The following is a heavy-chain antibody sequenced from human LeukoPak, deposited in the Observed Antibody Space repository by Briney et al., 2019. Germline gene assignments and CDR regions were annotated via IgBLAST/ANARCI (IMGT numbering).Heavy chain of an antibody. D-gene: IGHD6-13*01. CDR3: TKDRRGPAAGTWYFDS. Sequence: GGSLRLPCAASGFTFSSYSMNWVRQAPGKGLEWVSSISSSSSYIYYADSVKGRFTISRDNAKNSVYLQLNSLRAGDTAIYYCTKDRRGPAAGTWYFDSWGQGTLVTVSS. J-gene: IGHJ4*02. CDR2: ISSSSSYI. CDR1: GFTFSSYS. V-gene: IGHV3-21*04.